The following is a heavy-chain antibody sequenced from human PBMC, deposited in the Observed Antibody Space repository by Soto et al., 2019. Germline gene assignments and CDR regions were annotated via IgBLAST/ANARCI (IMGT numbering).Heavy chain of an antibody. Sequence: ASVKVSCKASGYTFTSYGISWVRQAPGQGLEWMGWISAYNGNTNYAQKLQGRVTMTTDTSTSTAYIELRSLRSDDTAVYYCARLLQLERLATYYHYYGMDVWGQGTTVTVSS. V-gene: IGHV1-18*01. CDR2: ISAYNGNT. CDR1: GYTFTSYG. CDR3: ARLLQLERLATYYHYYGMDV. D-gene: IGHD1-1*01. J-gene: IGHJ6*02.